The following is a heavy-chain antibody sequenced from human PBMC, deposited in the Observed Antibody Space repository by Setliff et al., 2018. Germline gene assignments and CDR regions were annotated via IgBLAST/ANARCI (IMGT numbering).Heavy chain of an antibody. CDR3: ARDVDYSRPEYYYGMDV. Sequence: PGGSLRLSCAASGFTFSSYSMNWVRQAPEKGLEWVSYISSSSSTIYYADSVKGRFTISRDNAKNSLYLQMNSLRAEDTAVYYCARDVDYSRPEYYYGMDVWGQGTTVTVSS. CDR1: GFTFSSYS. D-gene: IGHD4-4*01. J-gene: IGHJ6*02. V-gene: IGHV3-48*01. CDR2: ISSSSSTI.